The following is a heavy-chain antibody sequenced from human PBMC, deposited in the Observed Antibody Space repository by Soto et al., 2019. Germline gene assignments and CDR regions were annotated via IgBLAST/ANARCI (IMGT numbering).Heavy chain of an antibody. CDR2: IYYSGST. J-gene: IGHJ6*03. V-gene: IGHV4-59*01. D-gene: IGHD3-3*01. CDR1: GGSISSYY. CDR3: ARALSYYDFWSGYYHYYYYYYMDV. Sequence: PSETLSLTCTVSGGSISSYYWSWIRQPPGKGLEWIGYIYYSGSTNYNPSLKSRVTISVDTSKNQFSLKLSSVTAADTAVYYCARALSYYDFWSGYYHYYYYYYMDVWGKGTTVTVSS.